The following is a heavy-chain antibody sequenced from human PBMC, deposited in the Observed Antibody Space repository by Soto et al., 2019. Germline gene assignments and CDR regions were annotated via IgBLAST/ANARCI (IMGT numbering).Heavy chain of an antibody. J-gene: IGHJ5*01. CDR3: AKDRGYSGYDNWFDS. Sequence: EVQLLESGGGLVQPGGSLRLSCAASGFTFSSYAMSWVRQAPGQGLEWVSAISGGGGTTNYADSVKGRFTISRDNSENTVYLQMNSLRAEDTAVYYCAKDRGYSGYDNWFDSWGQGTLVTVSS. CDR2: ISGGGGTT. D-gene: IGHD5-12*01. V-gene: IGHV3-23*01. CDR1: GFTFSSYA.